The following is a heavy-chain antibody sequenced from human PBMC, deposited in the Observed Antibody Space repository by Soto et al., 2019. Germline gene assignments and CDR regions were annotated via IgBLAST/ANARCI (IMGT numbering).Heavy chain of an antibody. J-gene: IGHJ4*02. CDR2: IYYSGST. CDR3: ARATTGVTTRYYFDY. CDR1: GGSISSGGYY. D-gene: IGHD4-17*01. Sequence: QVQLQESGPGLVKPSQTLSLTCTVSGGSISSGGYYWSWIRQHPGKGLEWIGYIYYSGSTYYNPSLKSRVTISVDTSKNHFSLKLSSVTAADTAVYYCARATTGVTTRYYFDYWGQGTLVTVSS. V-gene: IGHV4-31*03.